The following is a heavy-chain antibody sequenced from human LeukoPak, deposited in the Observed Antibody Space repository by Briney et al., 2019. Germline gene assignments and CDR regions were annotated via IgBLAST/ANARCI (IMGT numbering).Heavy chain of an antibody. J-gene: IGHJ3*01. CDR3: VRDNDRYSFDV. D-gene: IGHD1-1*01. CDR2: IKYDGTYA. CDR1: GFTFSRNW. Sequence: PGGSLRLSCAASGFTFSRNWMHWVRQGSGKGLVWVSRIKYDGTYASYADSVKGRFTISRDNARNTLYLQMNSLRAEDTAVYFCVRDNDRYSFDVWGQGTKVTVSS. V-gene: IGHV3-74*01.